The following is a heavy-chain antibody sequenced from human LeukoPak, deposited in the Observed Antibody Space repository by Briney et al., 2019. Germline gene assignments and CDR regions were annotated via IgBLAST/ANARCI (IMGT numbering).Heavy chain of an antibody. J-gene: IGHJ4*02. V-gene: IGHV3-23*01. CDR2: ISGSGGST. D-gene: IGHD3-10*01. Sequence: ETLSLTCAVYGGSFSGYYWSWVRPAPGKGLEWVYAISGSGGSTFHADFVKVRFTIYRDNSKNTLYLQMDSLRAEDTAVYYCAKFSEGPGWFGELLFLADYFDYWGQGTLVTVSS. CDR1: GGSFSGYY. CDR3: AKFSEGPGWFGELLFLADYFDY.